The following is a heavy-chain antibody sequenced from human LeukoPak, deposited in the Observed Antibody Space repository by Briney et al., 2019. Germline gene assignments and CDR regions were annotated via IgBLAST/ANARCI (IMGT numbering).Heavy chain of an antibody. J-gene: IGHJ4*02. V-gene: IGHV3-74*01. D-gene: IGHD3-10*01. CDR1: GFTFSSYW. CDR3: VRESRFHFDY. CDR2: INSDGTRI. Sequence: GGSLRLSCAASGFTFSSYWMHWVRHAPGKGLVWVSRINSDGTRISYADSVKGRFTISRDNAKNSLYLQMNSLRDEDTAVYYCVRESRFHFDYWGQGTLVTVSS.